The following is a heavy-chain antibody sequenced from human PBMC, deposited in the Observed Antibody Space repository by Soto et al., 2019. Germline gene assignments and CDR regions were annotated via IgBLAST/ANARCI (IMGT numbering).Heavy chain of an antibody. CDR3: ARDRQWLVRSVGYYFDY. CDR1: GFTVSSYS. D-gene: IGHD6-19*01. CDR2: ISSSSSTI. V-gene: IGHV3-48*02. Sequence: GGSLRLSCAASGFTVSSYSMNWVRQAPGKGLEWVSYISSSSSTIYYADSVKGRFTISRDNAKNSLYLQMNSLRDEDTAVYYCARDRQWLVRSVGYYFDYWGQGTLVTVSS. J-gene: IGHJ4*02.